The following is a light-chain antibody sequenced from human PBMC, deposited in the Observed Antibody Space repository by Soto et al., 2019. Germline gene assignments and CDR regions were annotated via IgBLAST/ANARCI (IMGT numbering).Light chain of an antibody. CDR2: GAS. CDR3: QQYGSSPIT. CDR1: QSVSNNY. Sequence: EIVLTQSPGTLSLSRGDGATLACRASQSVSNNYVAWYQQKPGQAPRLLIYGASSRATGIPDRFSGSGSGTDFTLTISRLEPEDFAVYYCQQYGSSPITFGQGTRLEIK. V-gene: IGKV3-20*01. J-gene: IGKJ5*01.